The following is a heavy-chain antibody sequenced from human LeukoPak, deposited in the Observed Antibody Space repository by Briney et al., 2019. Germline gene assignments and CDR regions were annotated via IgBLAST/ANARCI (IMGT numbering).Heavy chain of an antibody. J-gene: IGHJ4*02. Sequence: GRSLRLSCAASGFTFDDYAMHWVRQAPGKGLEWVSGISWNGGSIGYADSVKGRFTISRDNAKNSLYLQMNSLRAEDTALYYCAKDRISYYYGSGSYSDYWGQGTLVTVSS. CDR1: GFTFDDYA. CDR3: AKDRISYYYGSGSYSDY. D-gene: IGHD3-10*01. V-gene: IGHV3-9*01. CDR2: ISWNGGSI.